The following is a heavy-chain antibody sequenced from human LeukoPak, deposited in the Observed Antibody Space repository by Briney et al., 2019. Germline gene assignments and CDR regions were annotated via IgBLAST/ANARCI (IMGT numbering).Heavy chain of an antibody. CDR1: GYTFTSYD. J-gene: IGHJ3*02. Sequence: ASVKVSCKASGYTFTSYDINWVRQATGQGLERMGWMNPNSGNTGYAQKFQGRVTMTRNTSISTAYMELSSLRSEDTAVYYCARYDYGDYTAFDIWGQGTMVTVSS. V-gene: IGHV1-8*01. CDR2: MNPNSGNT. CDR3: ARYDYGDYTAFDI. D-gene: IGHD4-17*01.